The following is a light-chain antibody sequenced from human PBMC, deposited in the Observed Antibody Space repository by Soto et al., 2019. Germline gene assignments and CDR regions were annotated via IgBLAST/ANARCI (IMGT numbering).Light chain of an antibody. CDR3: QQYCSSPFI. Sequence: EIVLTQSPGTLSLSPGERATLSCRASQSVSSSYLAWYQQKPGQAPRLLIYRASSRATGIPDRFSGGGSGTELTLTVSRLEPEHVAVYCCQQYCSSPFIFGPGNQVDIK. V-gene: IGKV3-20*01. CDR2: RAS. CDR1: QSVSSSY. J-gene: IGKJ3*01.